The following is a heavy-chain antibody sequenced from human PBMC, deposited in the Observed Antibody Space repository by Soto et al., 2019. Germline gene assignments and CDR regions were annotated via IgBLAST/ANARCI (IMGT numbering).Heavy chain of an antibody. CDR3: SGCSGGACHQNYGMDV. D-gene: IGHD2-15*01. Sequence: EVHLVESGGGLVKPGGSLRLSCAVSGFTFSSCTMNWVRQAPGKGLEWVSSISPSTSHIYYADSVKGRFTISRDNAKNSLFLQMSSVRAEDTAVYYCSGCSGGACHQNYGMDVWGQGTTVTVSS. J-gene: IGHJ6*02. CDR2: ISPSTSHI. CDR1: GFTFSSCT. V-gene: IGHV3-21*01.